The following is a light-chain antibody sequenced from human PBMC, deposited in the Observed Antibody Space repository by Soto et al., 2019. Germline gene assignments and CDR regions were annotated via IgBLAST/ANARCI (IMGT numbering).Light chain of an antibody. CDR1: QSISKY. Sequence: DIQMTQSPSSLSASVGDRVTITCRASQSISKYLNWYQHKPGKGPKLLIYGASTLQSGVPSRFSGSGSGTGFTLTISSLQPEDVATYYCQQSNSIPPWTFGQGTKVEIK. J-gene: IGKJ1*01. V-gene: IGKV1-39*01. CDR2: GAS. CDR3: QQSNSIPPWT.